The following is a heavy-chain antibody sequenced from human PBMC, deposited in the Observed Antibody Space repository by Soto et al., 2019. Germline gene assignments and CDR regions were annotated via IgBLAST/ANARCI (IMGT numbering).Heavy chain of an antibody. CDR1: GGTFSSYA. CDR3: ATGYSSGQIYYYYGMDV. CDR2: IIPIFGTA. D-gene: IGHD6-19*01. Sequence: SVKVSCKASGGTFSSYAISWVRQAPGQGLEWMGGIIPIFGTANYAQKFQGRVTITADESASTAYMELSSLRSEDTAVYYCATGYSSGQIYYYYGMDVWGQGTTVTVSS. V-gene: IGHV1-69*13. J-gene: IGHJ6*02.